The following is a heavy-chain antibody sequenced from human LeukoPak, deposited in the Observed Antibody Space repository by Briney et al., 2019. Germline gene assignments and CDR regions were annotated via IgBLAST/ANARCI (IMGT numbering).Heavy chain of an antibody. Sequence: ASVKVSCKTSGYTFTNYAINWVRQAPGQGLEFMGWINTGTGNPTYDQEFKGRFVFSLDTSVSTAYLQISILKPEDTAVYYCASMGSYSFDYWGQGTLVTVSS. J-gene: IGHJ4*02. CDR1: GYTFTNYA. CDR2: INTGTGNP. V-gene: IGHV7-4-1*02. CDR3: ASMGSYSFDY. D-gene: IGHD2-21*01.